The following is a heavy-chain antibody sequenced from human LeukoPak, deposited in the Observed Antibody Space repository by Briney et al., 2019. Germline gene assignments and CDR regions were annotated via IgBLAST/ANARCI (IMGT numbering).Heavy chain of an antibody. CDR3: ARDRTGDYSLDY. V-gene: IGHV4-59*01. D-gene: IGHD4-17*01. Sequence: SETLSLTCTVSGGSISSYYWSWIRQPPGKGLEWIGSIYYSGSTYYNPSLKSRVTISVDTSKNQFSLKLSSVTAADTAVYYCARDRTGDYSLDYWGQGTLVTVSS. J-gene: IGHJ4*02. CDR2: IYYSGST. CDR1: GGSISSYY.